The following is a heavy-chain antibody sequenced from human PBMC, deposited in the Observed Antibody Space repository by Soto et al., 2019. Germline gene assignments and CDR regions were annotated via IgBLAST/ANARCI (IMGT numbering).Heavy chain of an antibody. V-gene: IGHV4-59*01. CDR2: IYYSGST. J-gene: IGHJ3*02. D-gene: IGHD2-2*01. CDR1: GGSISSYY. CDR3: ARGRGGWFINQLLNAFDI. Sequence: QVQLQESGPGLVKPSETLSLTCTVSGGSISSYYWSWIRQPPGMGLEWIGYIYYSGSTNYNPSRKSRVAISVDTSKNQFCLKLSSVTAADTAVYYCARGRGGWFINQLLNAFDIWAQGTMVTVSS.